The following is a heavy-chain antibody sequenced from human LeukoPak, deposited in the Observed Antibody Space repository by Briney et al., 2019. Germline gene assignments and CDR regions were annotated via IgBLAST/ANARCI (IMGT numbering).Heavy chain of an antibody. CDR1: GFTFSNAW. CDR2: IKQDGSEK. V-gene: IGHV3-7*03. D-gene: IGHD3-16*01. Sequence: PGGSLRLSCAASGFTFSNAWMRWVRQAPGKGLEWVANIKQDGSEKYYVDSVKGRFTISRDNAKNSLYLQMNSLRAEDTAVYYCARDLYYDYVWGSSDSGFDYWGQGTLVTVSS. CDR3: ARDLYYDYVWGSSDSGFDY. J-gene: IGHJ4*02.